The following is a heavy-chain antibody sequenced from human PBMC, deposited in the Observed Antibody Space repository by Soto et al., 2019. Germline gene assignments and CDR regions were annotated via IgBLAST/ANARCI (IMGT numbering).Heavy chain of an antibody. J-gene: IGHJ4*02. CDR1: GFTFSSYA. CDR2: ISGSGGST. Sequence: GGSLRFSCAASGFTFSSYAMGWVRQAPGKGLEWVSAISGSGGSTYYADSVKGRFTISRDNSKNALYLQMNSLRAEDTAVYYCAKEQRGYSGYEPIDYWGQGTLVTVSS. CDR3: AKEQRGYSGYEPIDY. D-gene: IGHD5-12*01. V-gene: IGHV3-23*01.